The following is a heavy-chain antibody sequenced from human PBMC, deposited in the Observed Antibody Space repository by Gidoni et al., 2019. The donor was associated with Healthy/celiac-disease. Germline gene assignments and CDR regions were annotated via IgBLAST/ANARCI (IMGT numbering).Heavy chain of an antibody. J-gene: IGHJ4*02. Sequence: EVQLVESGGGLVQPGGSLRLSCAASGFTVSSNYMSWVRQAPGKGLEWVSVIYSGGSTYYADSVKGRFTISRDNSKNTLYLHMNSLRAEDTAVYYCARDSSGYYDRLDYWGQGTLVTVSS. CDR2: IYSGGST. D-gene: IGHD3-22*01. V-gene: IGHV3-66*02. CDR3: ARDSSGYYDRLDY. CDR1: GFTVSSNY.